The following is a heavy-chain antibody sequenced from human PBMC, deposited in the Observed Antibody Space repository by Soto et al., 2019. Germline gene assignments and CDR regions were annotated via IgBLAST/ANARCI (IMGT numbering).Heavy chain of an antibody. CDR3: ARSARSCTSTTCYHLIAGLDV. V-gene: IGHV4-39*01. D-gene: IGHD2-2*01. Sequence: CVPWTVASGCISSMSDYCDWNRQPPGKGLEWIGSIYYSGSTYYNPSLKSSVTLFVGTSKNQFSLKLSSVTAADTAVYYCARSARSCTSTTCYHLIAGLDVWGNWTTVTVSS. CDR1: SGCISSMSDY. J-gene: IGHJ6*04. CDR2: IYYSGST.